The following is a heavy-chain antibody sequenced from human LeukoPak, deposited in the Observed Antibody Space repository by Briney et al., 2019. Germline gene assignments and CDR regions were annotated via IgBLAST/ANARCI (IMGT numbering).Heavy chain of an antibody. CDR3: ARDMVRGVIIRGYYFDY. Sequence: GGSLRLSCAASGFTFSSYSMNWVRQAPGKGLEWVSYISSSSSTIYYADSVKGRFTISRDNAKNSLYLQMNSLRAEDTAVYYCARDMVRGVIIRGYYFDYWGQGTLVTVSS. CDR1: GFTFSSYS. D-gene: IGHD3-10*01. V-gene: IGHV3-48*04. J-gene: IGHJ4*02. CDR2: ISSSSSTI.